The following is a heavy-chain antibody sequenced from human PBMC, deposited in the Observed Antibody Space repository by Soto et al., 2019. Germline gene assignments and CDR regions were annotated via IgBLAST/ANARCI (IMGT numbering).Heavy chain of an antibody. Sequence: PGGSLRLSCAASGFTFSDYYMSWIRQAPGKGLEWVSAISGSGGSTYYADSVKGRFTISRDNAKNSLYLQMNSLRAEDTAVYYCARFGSGSLPPPGVDGMDVWGRGTTVTVSS. CDR2: ISGSGGST. CDR1: GFTFSDYY. D-gene: IGHD3-10*01. J-gene: IGHJ6*02. CDR3: ARFGSGSLPPPGVDGMDV. V-gene: IGHV3-11*04.